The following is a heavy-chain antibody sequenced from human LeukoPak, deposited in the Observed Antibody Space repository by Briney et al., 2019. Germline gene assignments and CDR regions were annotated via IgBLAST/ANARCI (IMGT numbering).Heavy chain of an antibody. Sequence: GGSLRLSCAASGFTFSSYAMSWVRQAPGKGLEWVSAISGSGGSTYYADSVKGRFTISRDNSKNTLYLQMNSLRAEDTAVYYCARERCSGGSCYSSNWFDPWGQGTLVTVSS. CDR3: ARERCSGGSCYSSNWFDP. J-gene: IGHJ5*02. CDR2: ISGSGGST. V-gene: IGHV3-23*01. CDR1: GFTFSSYA. D-gene: IGHD2-15*01.